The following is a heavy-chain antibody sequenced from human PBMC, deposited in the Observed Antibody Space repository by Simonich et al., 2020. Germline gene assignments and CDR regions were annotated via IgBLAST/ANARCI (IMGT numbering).Heavy chain of an antibody. CDR1: GYTFTGYY. CDR3: ARWPSIPASYGSGSYFDY. V-gene: IGHV1-2*02. Sequence: QVQLVQSGAEVKKPGASVKVSCKASGYTFTGYYMHWVRQAPGQGLEWMGRINPNRGGTNYAQKFQGRVTMTRDTSISTAYMELSRLRSDDTTVYYGARWPSIPASYGSGSYFDYWGQGTLVTVSS. D-gene: IGHD3-10*01. J-gene: IGHJ4*02. CDR2: INPNRGGT.